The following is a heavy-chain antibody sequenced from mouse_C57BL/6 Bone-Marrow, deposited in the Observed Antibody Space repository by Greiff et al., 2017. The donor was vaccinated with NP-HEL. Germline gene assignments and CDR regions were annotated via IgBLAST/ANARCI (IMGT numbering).Heavy chain of an antibody. V-gene: IGHV7-1*01. J-gene: IGHJ1*03. CDR1: GFTFSDFY. CDR3: ARDAWSTTDLGYFDV. CDR2: SRNKANAYTT. Sequence: EVMLVESGGGLVQSGRSLRLSCATSGFTFSDFYMEWVRQAPGKGLEWIAASRNKANAYTTEYSASVKGRFIVSRDTSQSILYLQMNALRAEDTAIYYWARDAWSTTDLGYFDVWGTGTTVTVSS. D-gene: IGHD1-1*01.